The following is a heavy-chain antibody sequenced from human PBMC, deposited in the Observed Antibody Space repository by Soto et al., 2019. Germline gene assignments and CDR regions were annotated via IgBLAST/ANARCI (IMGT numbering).Heavy chain of an antibody. CDR1: GDSVSSNSAA. J-gene: IGHJ6*02. Sequence: KQSQTLSLTCAISGDSVSSNSAAWNWIRQSPSRGLEWLGRTYYRSKWYNDYAVSVKSRITINPDTSKNQFSLQLNSVTPEDTAVYYCAREPFIVLMVYYYGMDVWGQGTTVTVSS. CDR2: TYYRSKWYN. V-gene: IGHV6-1*01. D-gene: IGHD2-8*01. CDR3: AREPFIVLMVYYYGMDV.